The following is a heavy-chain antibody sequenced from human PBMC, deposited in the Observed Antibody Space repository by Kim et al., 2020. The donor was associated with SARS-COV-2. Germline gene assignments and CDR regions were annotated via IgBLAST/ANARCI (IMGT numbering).Heavy chain of an antibody. CDR1: GGSISSYY. CDR2: IHYSGIT. V-gene: IGHV4-59*01. CDR3: ARASSDSWTNWFDP. Sequence: SETLSLTCTVSGGSISSYYWSRIRQPPGKGLEWIGYIHYSGITNYNPSLKSRVTISVDMSKNHFSLKLTYVTAADTAVYFCARASSDSWTNWFDPWGQGT. J-gene: IGHJ5*02. D-gene: IGHD3-3*01.